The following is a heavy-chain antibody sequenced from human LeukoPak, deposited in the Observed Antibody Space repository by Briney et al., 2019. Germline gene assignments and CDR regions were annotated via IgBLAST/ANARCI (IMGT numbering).Heavy chain of an antibody. D-gene: IGHD3-22*01. CDR2: ISYDGSNK. V-gene: IGHV3-30*03. Sequence: GGSQRLSCSASGFTFSSYGMHWVRQAPGKGLEWVAVISYDGSNKYYADSVKGRFTISRDNSKNTLYLQMNSLRAEDTALYYCARGGSYDSSGYYSLPDYWGQGTLVTVSS. CDR1: GFTFSSYG. J-gene: IGHJ4*02. CDR3: ARGGSYDSSGYYSLPDY.